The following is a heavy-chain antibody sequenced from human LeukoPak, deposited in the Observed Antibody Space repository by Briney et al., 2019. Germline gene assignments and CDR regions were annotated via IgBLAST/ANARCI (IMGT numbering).Heavy chain of an antibody. J-gene: IGHJ4*02. CDR1: GGSISSSSYY. Sequence: SETLSLTCTVSGGSISSSSYYWGWIRQPPGKGLEWIGSIYYSWSTYYNPSLKSRVTISVDTSKNQFSLKLSSVTAAATAVYYWAGVRPGSQPAAGTGGYFDYWGQGTLGTVS. D-gene: IGHD6-13*01. CDR3: AGVRPGSQPAAGTGGYFDY. CDR2: IYYSWST. V-gene: IGHV4-39*07.